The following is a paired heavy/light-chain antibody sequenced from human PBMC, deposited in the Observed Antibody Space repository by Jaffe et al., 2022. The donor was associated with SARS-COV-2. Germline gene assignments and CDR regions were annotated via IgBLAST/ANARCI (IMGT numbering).Heavy chain of an antibody. V-gene: IGHV3-23*01. CDR3: AKDLCSRSGGSCYFFDY. CDR1: GFTFNNYA. J-gene: IGHJ4*02. Sequence: EVQLLESGGGLVQPGGSLRLSCTASGFTFNNYALSWVRQAPGRGLEWVSTISGNGDSTFYTDSVKGRFTISRDSSKSTLYLQMNSLRAEDTAVYYCAKDLCSRSGGSCYFFDYWGQGTLVSVTS. CDR2: ISGNGDST. D-gene: IGHD2-15*01.
Light chain of an antibody. CDR1: QSVNTY. CDR3: QQRSNWPKT. J-gene: IGKJ1*01. Sequence: EIVLTQSPATLSLSPGERATLSCRASQSVNTYLAWYQQKPGQAPRLLIYDASNRATGIPARFSGSGSGTDFTLTISSLEPEDFAVYYCQQRSNWPKTFGQGTKVEIK. CDR2: DAS. V-gene: IGKV3-11*01.